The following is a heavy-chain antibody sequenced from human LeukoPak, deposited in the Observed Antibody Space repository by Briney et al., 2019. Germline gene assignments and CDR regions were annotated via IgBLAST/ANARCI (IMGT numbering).Heavy chain of an antibody. J-gene: IGHJ4*02. CDR3: ARRAGAYSHPYDY. D-gene: IGHD4/OR15-4a*01. Sequence: GGSLRLSCAASGFSFSRHDMHWVRQAPGKGLEWVAIISFEGGKIDYAESVKGRFTISRDNSKNTLYLQMNSLRAEDTAVYYCARRAGAYSHPYDYWGQGTLVTVSS. CDR2: ISFEGGKI. CDR1: GFSFSRHD. V-gene: IGHV3-30*03.